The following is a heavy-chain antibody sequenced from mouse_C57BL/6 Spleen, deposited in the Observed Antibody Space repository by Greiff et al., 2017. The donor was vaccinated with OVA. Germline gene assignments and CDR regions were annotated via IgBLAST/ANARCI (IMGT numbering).Heavy chain of an antibody. CDR2: IYPGSGST. CDR3: ARTGDYDGAMDY. D-gene: IGHD2-4*01. V-gene: IGHV1-55*01. Sequence: VQLQQPGAELVKPGASVKMSCKASGYTFTSYWITWVKQRPGQGLEWIGDIYPGSGSTNYNEKFKSKATLTVDTSSSTAYMQLSSLTSEDSAVYYCARTGDYDGAMDYWGQGTSVTVSS. J-gene: IGHJ4*01. CDR1: GYTFTSYW.